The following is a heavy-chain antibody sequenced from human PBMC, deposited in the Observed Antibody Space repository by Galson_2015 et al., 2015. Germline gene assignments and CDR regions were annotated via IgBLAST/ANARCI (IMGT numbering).Heavy chain of an antibody. CDR2: ISYDGSNK. CDR1: GFTFSSYG. Sequence: SLRLSCAASGFTFSSYGMHWVRQAPGKGLEWVAVISYDGSNKYYADSVKGRFTISRDNSKNTLYLQMNSLRVEDTAVYYCAKDPNYYDSSGYYGGLVFGGYYFDYWGQGTPVTVSS. CDR3: AKDPNYYDSSGYYGGLVFGGYYFDY. V-gene: IGHV3-30*18. J-gene: IGHJ4*02. D-gene: IGHD3-22*01.